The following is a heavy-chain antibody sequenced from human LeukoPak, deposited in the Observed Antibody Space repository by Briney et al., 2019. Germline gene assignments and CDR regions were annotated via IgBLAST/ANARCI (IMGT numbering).Heavy chain of an antibody. CDR2: IYHSGST. D-gene: IGHD6-13*01. J-gene: IGHJ5*02. CDR3: ARGIHSSSWSLYNWFDP. V-gene: IGHV4-34*09. Sequence: SETLSLTCDVSGGSLTGYYWSWVRQPPGKALEWIGYIYHSGSTYYNPSLKSRVTISVDTSKNQFSLKLSSVTAADTAVYYCARGIHSSSWSLYNWFDPWGQGTLVTVSS. CDR1: GGSLTGYY.